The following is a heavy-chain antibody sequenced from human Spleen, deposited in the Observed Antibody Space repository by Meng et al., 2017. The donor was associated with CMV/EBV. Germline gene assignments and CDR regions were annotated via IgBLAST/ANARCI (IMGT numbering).Heavy chain of an antibody. D-gene: IGHD5-24*01. V-gene: IGHV4-38-2*02. J-gene: IGHJ5*02. CDR1: GFSITSGYY. CDR3: ASRNTGNYFWFDP. CDR2: IFHSGSA. Sequence: SETLSLTCNVSGFSITSGYYWTWIRQPPGKGLEWIGSIFHSGSAYYNPSLRGRVTISLDTSKNQFSLKLTSVTAADTAMYYCASRNTGNYFWFDPWGRGTLVTVSS.